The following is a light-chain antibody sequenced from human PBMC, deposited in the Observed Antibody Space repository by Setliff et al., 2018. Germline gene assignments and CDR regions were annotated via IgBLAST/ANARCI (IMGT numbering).Light chain of an antibody. J-gene: IGLJ1*01. CDR1: NIGDKS. CDR3: QVWDPASDHRV. CDR2: DDS. V-gene: IGLV3-21*03. Sequence: YELTQPPSESVAPGKTARITCGGHNIGDKSVHWYQQKPGQAPVLVAYDDSDRPSGIPGRFSGSNSGNTATLTISRVEAGDEADYYCQVWDPASDHRVFGTGTKVTVL.